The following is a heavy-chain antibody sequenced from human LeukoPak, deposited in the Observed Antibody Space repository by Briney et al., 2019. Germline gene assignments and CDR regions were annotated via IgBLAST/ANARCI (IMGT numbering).Heavy chain of an antibody. CDR1: GYTFTSYG. V-gene: IGHV1-18*01. J-gene: IGHJ5*02. CDR2: ISAYNGNT. Sequence: ASVKVSCKASGYTFTSYGISWVRQAPGQGLEWMGWISAYNGNTNYAQKFQGRVTITTDESTSTAYMELSSLRSEDTAVYYCASHTTVTMEYNWFDPWGQGTLVTVSS. D-gene: IGHD4-17*01. CDR3: ASHTTVTMEYNWFDP.